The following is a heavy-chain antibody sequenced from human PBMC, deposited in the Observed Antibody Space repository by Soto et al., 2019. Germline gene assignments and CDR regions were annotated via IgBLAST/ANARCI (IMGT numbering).Heavy chain of an antibody. CDR1: GFAFTHVW. D-gene: IGHD2-2*01. J-gene: IGHJ3*02. V-gene: IGHV3-15*01. Sequence: VQLLASGGDLAEPGGSLRLSCAASGFAFTHVWMTWVRQAPGRGLEWVGRIKRKIDGETTNYAAPVKGRFTISRDDSKNTLYLQMNSLKTDDSAVYYCAADRYCSSNTCPGAFDIWGQGTTV. CDR3: AADRYCSSNTCPGAFDI. CDR2: IKRKIDGETT.